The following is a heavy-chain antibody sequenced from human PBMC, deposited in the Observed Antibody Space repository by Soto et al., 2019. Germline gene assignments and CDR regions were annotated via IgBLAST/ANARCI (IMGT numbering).Heavy chain of an antibody. CDR1: GDSVSSDSIA. CDR2: TYYRSKWFN. CDR3: AKGTGWSLYYFDY. D-gene: IGHD6-19*01. V-gene: IGHV6-1*01. Sequence: QVQLQQSGPRLVEPSQTLSLTCAISGDSVSSDSIAWNWIRQSPSRGLEWLGRTYYRSKWFNDYAPSVKSLITINPDTSKNQFSLQLNSVTPEDTAVYYCAKGTGWSLYYFDYWGQGILVTVSS. J-gene: IGHJ4*02.